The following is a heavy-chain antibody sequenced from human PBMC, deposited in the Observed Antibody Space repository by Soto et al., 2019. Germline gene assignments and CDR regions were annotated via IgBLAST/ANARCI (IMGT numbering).Heavy chain of an antibody. Sequence: SETLSLTCSVSGGTISGYYWTWIRQPAGKGLEWIGRIYSSGNTKYNPSLQSRVTMSLDTSNNQFSPRLTSVAAADTAVYYCARGQRFSDWFDPWGQGTLVTVSP. D-gene: IGHD3-3*01. J-gene: IGHJ5*02. CDR2: IYSSGNT. CDR3: ARGQRFSDWFDP. CDR1: GGTISGYY. V-gene: IGHV4-4*07.